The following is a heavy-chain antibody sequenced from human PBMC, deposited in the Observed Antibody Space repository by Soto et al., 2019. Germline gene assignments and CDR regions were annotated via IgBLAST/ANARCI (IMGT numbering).Heavy chain of an antibody. V-gene: IGHV3-30-3*01. Sequence: QVQLVESGGGVVQPGRSLRLSCAASGFTFSSYAMHWVRQAPGKGLEWVAVISYDGSNKYYAHSVKGRFTISRDNSKNTLYLQMNSLRAEDTAVYYCARDRSSGYYYYGMDVWGQGTTVTVSS. CDR1: GFTFSSYA. J-gene: IGHJ6*02. CDR2: ISYDGSNK. CDR3: ARDRSSGYYYYGMDV.